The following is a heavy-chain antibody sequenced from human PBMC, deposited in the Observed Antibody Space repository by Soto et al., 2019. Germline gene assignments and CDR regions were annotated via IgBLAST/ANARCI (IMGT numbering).Heavy chain of an antibody. CDR3: AARYCSAATCFNPGAY. CDR2: IIPILAVT. D-gene: IGHD2-8*02. V-gene: IGHV1-69*02. CDR1: GDTFNPYT. J-gene: IGHJ4*02. Sequence: QVQLVQSGAEVKKPGSSVKVSCKVSGDTFNPYTISWVRQAHGQGLEWMGRIIPILAVTTYSRKFQGRLSITADESKSTADMAVSSLRSADTAIYYCAARYCSAATCFNPGAYSGQGTLVDVSS.